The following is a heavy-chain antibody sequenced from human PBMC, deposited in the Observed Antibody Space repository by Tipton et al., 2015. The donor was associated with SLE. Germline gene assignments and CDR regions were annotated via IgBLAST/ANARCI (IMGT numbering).Heavy chain of an antibody. D-gene: IGHD3-10*01. CDR3: ARLSPLWFGEYTEY. Sequence: TLSLTCPVSGGSISSVTYSWTWIRQHPGKGLEWIGYIYFTGRTYYNPSLESRVTMSMDTSKNEFSLNLRSVTATDTAVYYCARLSPLWFGEYTEYWGQGTLVTVTS. CDR1: GGSISSVTYS. J-gene: IGHJ4*02. V-gene: IGHV4-30-4*08. CDR2: IYFTGRT.